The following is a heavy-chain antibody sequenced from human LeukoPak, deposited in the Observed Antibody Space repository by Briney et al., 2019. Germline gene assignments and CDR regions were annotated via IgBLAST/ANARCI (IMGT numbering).Heavy chain of an antibody. J-gene: IGHJ5*02. CDR2: ISGSGSTI. Sequence: GGSLRLSCAASGFTFTSYSMNWVRQVPGKGQEWVSYISGSGSTIYYADSVKGRFTISRDNAKNSLYLQMNSLRAEDTAVYYCARSGIAVAGTWFDPWGQGTLVTVSS. V-gene: IGHV3-48*04. CDR3: ARSGIAVAGTWFDP. CDR1: GFTFTSYS. D-gene: IGHD6-19*01.